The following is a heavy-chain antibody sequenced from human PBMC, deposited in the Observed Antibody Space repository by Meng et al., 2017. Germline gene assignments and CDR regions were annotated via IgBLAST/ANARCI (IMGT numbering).Heavy chain of an antibody. D-gene: IGHD2-2*01. CDR2: IIPIFGTA. CDR1: GGTFSSYA. CDR3: ARVGTTDAF. Sequence: QGQPAQFGAEVKKPWSLVKSSCKASGGTFSSYAISWVRQAPGQGLEWMGGIIPIFGTANYAQKFQGRVTITADKSTSTAYMELSSLRSEDTAVYYCARVGTTDAFWGQGTLVTVSS. V-gene: IGHV1-69*06. J-gene: IGHJ4*02.